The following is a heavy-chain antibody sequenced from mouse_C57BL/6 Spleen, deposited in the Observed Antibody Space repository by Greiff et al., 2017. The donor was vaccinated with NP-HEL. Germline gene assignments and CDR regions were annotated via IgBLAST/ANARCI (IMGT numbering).Heavy chain of an antibody. Sequence: QVQLQQPGAELVKPGASVKMSCKASGYTFTSYWITWVKQRPGQGLEWIGDIYPGSGSTNYNEKFKSKATLTVDTSSSAAYMQLSSLTSEDSAVYYCARGDYENAMDYWGQGTSVTVSS. CDR3: ARGDYENAMDY. CDR1: GYTFTSYW. J-gene: IGHJ4*01. D-gene: IGHD2-4*01. CDR2: IYPGSGST. V-gene: IGHV1-55*01.